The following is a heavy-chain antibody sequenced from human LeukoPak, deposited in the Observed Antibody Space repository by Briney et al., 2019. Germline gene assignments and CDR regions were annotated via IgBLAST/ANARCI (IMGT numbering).Heavy chain of an antibody. V-gene: IGHV3-30*18. CDR3: AKDGPYSSSWPLDY. CDR1: GFTFSSYG. D-gene: IGHD6-13*01. Sequence: GGSLRLSCAASGFTFSSYGMHWVCQAPGKGLEWVAVISYDGSNKYYADSVKGRFTISRDNSKNTLYLQMNSLRAEDTAVYYCAKDGPYSSSWPLDYWGQGTLVTVSS. CDR2: ISYDGSNK. J-gene: IGHJ4*02.